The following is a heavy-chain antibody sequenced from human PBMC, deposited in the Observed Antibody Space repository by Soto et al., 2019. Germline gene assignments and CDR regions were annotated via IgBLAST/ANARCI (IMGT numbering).Heavy chain of an antibody. CDR3: AKDLLWGQSDY. V-gene: IGHV3-74*01. Sequence: EVQLVESGGGLVQPGGSLRLSCAVSGFTFSRYWMHWFRQAPGNGLVWVSSISIDATNTQYADSVRGRFTVSRDNAKSSVYLQMISLRGEDTAVYYCAKDLLWGQSDYWGQGTLVVVSS. CDR2: ISIDATNT. J-gene: IGHJ4*02. D-gene: IGHD3-16*01. CDR1: GFTFSRYW.